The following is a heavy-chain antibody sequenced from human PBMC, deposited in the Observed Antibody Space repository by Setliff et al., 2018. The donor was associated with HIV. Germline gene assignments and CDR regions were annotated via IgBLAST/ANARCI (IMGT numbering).Heavy chain of an antibody. Sequence: GGSLRLSCAASGFIFSDYAMTWVRQAPGRGLEWVSYISRSSSLVYQADSVKGRFTISRDNAKNTLDLQINSLRPEDTAVYYCVTRYCGESICPEFDYWGQGTLVTVSS. CDR2: ISRSSSLV. J-gene: IGHJ4*02. D-gene: IGHD2-21*01. V-gene: IGHV3-21*05. CDR3: VTRYCGESICPEFDY. CDR1: GFIFSDYA.